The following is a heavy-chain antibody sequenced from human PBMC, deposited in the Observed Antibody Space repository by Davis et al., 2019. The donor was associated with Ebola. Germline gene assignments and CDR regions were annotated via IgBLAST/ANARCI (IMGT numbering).Heavy chain of an antibody. D-gene: IGHD1-26*01. V-gene: IGHV3-23*01. CDR2: VRAAGTET. CDR3: AKDTSNIWFDI. J-gene: IGHJ3*02. Sequence: PGGSLRLSCAASGFTYSNFDMSWVRQAPGKGLEWVSSVRAAGTETFYADSVKGRLTISRDNSKNTLYLQMNGLRVEDTAIYYCAKDTSNIWFDIWGQGTMVTVSS. CDR1: GFTYSNFD.